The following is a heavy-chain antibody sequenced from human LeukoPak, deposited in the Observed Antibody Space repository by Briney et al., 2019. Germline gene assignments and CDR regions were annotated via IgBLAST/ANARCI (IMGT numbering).Heavy chain of an antibody. CDR2: IYTSEST. CDR1: GGSISSYY. V-gene: IGHV4-4*07. Sequence: ETLSLTCTVSGGSISSYYWSWIRQPAGKGLEWIGRIYTSESTNYNPSLKSRVTISVDKSKDHFSLRLSSVTAADTAVYYCAREEVTSSNYYYYYMDVWGKGTTVTVSS. D-gene: IGHD2-21*02. CDR3: AREEVTSSNYYYYYMDV. J-gene: IGHJ6*03.